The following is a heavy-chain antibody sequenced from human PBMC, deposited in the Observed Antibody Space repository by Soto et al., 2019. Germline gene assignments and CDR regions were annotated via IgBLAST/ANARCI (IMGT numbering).Heavy chain of an antibody. CDR2: VRNRVRGYTT. CDR3: VRDRSWSYES. D-gene: IGHD1-26*01. CDR1: GFAFSDYF. J-gene: IGHJ5*02. Sequence: EVQLVESGGGLVQPGGSLRLSCAASGFAFSDYFIDWVRQAPGKGLEWVGRVRNRVRGYTTEYATSGKGRFTISRDDSKNSVYLQKNSLRTADTAVYYCVRDRSWSYESWGLGTLVTVS. V-gene: IGHV3-72*01.